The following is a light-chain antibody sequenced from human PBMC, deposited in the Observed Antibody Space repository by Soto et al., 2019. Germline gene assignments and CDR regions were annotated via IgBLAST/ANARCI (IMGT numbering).Light chain of an antibody. Sequence: DIQMTPSPSSLSASVGDRVTITCRASQGISNYLAWYQQKPGKVPQLLIYAASTWQSGVPSRFSGRGAGIDFTLTSSSVHPEVAATYYWQKYNSAPFTFGPGTKVDIK. V-gene: IGKV1-27*01. J-gene: IGKJ3*01. CDR3: QKYNSAPFT. CDR2: AAS. CDR1: QGISNY.